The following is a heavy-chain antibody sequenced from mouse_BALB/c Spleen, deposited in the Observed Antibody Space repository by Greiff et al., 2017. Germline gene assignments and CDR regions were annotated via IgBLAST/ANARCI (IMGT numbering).Heavy chain of an antibody. Sequence: EVQVVESGGGLVQPGGSLKLSCAASGFTFSSYTMSWVRQTPEKRLEWVAYISNGGGSTYYPDTVKGRFTISRDNAKNTLYLQMSSLKSEDTAMYYCARHGRTGTGGAWFAYWGQGTLVTVSA. J-gene: IGHJ3*01. CDR2: ISNGGGST. CDR1: GFTFSSYT. V-gene: IGHV5-12-2*01. CDR3: ARHGRTGTGGAWFAY. D-gene: IGHD4-1*01.